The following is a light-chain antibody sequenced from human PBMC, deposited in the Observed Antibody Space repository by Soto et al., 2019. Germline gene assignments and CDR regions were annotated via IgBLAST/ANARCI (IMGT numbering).Light chain of an antibody. CDR1: SSEVGAYGY. J-gene: IGLJ1*01. CDR2: EVS. CDR3: SSYTSSSTRV. V-gene: IGLV2-14*03. Sequence: QSALTQPASVSGSPGQSITISCTGTSSEVGAYGYVSWYQQHPDKAPKLMIYEVSYRPPGVSNRFSGSKSVNTATLTISGLQAEDEADYYCSSYTSSSTRVFGTGTKVTVL.